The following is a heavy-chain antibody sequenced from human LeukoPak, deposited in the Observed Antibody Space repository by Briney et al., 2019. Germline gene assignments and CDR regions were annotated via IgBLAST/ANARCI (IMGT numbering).Heavy chain of an antibody. CDR3: AKVASYDSSGYYDY. Sequence: PGGSLRLSCAASGFTFSSYGMHWVRQAPGKGLEWVAVIRYDGSNKYYADSVKGRFTISRDNSKNTLYLQMNSLRAEDTAVYYCAKVASYDSSGYYDYWGQGTLVTVSS. D-gene: IGHD3-22*01. CDR1: GFTFSSYG. V-gene: IGHV3-30*02. J-gene: IGHJ4*02. CDR2: IRYDGSNK.